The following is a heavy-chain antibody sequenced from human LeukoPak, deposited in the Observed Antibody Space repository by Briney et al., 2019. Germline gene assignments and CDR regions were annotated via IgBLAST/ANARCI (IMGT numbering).Heavy chain of an antibody. CDR3: ARTYYDILTGYSLSDY. V-gene: IGHV5-10-1*01. J-gene: IGHJ4*02. Sequence: GESLRISCRGSGNSFPSYWITWVRQMPGKGLEWMGSIDPSDSYTNYSPSFQGHVTISADKSISAAYLQWSSLMASDTAMYYCARTYYDILTGYSLSDYWGQGTLVTVSS. CDR2: IDPSDSYT. D-gene: IGHD3-9*01. CDR1: GNSFPSYW.